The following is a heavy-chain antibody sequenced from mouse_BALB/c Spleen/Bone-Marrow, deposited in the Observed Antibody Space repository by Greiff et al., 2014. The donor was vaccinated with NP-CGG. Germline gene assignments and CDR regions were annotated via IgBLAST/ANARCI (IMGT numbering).Heavy chain of an antibody. CDR3: ASATTATYYAMDY. J-gene: IGHJ4*01. Sequence: VQLKESGAELVKPGASVKLSCTASGFNIKDTYMHWVKQRPEQGLEWIGRIDPANGNTKYDSKFQGKATITTDTSSNTAYLQVSSLTSEDTAVYYCASATTATYYAMDYWGQGTSVTVSS. D-gene: IGHD1-2*01. V-gene: IGHV14-3*02. CDR2: IDPANGNT. CDR1: GFNIKDTY.